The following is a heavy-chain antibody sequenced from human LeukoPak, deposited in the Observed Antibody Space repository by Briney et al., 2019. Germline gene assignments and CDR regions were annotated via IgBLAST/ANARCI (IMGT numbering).Heavy chain of an antibody. Sequence: GGSLRLSCAASGFTFSSYEMTWVRQATGKGLEWVSYISSSGSTIYYADSVKGRFTISRDNAKNSLYLQMNSLRAEDTAVYYCARGYSYGDAFDIWGQGTMVTVSS. CDR3: ARGYSYGDAFDI. CDR2: ISSSGSTI. J-gene: IGHJ3*02. V-gene: IGHV3-48*03. D-gene: IGHD5-18*01. CDR1: GFTFSSYE.